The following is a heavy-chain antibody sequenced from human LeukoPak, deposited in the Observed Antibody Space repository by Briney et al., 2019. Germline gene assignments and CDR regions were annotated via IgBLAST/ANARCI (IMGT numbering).Heavy chain of an antibody. CDR3: VREARGYHYTYFDY. V-gene: IGHV3-13*01. J-gene: IGHJ4*02. Sequence: GGSLRLSCTASGFTLSSHDMHWVRQVTGKGLEWIAAIAPGSQTFYAGSVKGRFTISREDAKNSLYLQMNSLRAGDTAVYYCVREARGYHYTYFDYWGQGTLVTVSS. CDR2: IAPGSQT. CDR1: GFTLSSHD. D-gene: IGHD5-18*01.